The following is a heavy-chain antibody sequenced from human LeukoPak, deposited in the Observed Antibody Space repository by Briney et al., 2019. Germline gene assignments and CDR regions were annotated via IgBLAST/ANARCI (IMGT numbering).Heavy chain of an antibody. D-gene: IGHD5-18*01. V-gene: IGHV3-48*03. CDR1: GFTFSSYE. J-gene: IGHJ4*02. CDR3: ARDHPRCGYSYGCLDY. CDR2: ISSSGSTK. Sequence: PGGSLRLSCAASGFTFSSYEMNWVRQAPGKGLEWVSYISSSGSTKYYADSVKGRFTTSRDNAKNSLYLQMNSLRAAATAVYYCARDHPRCGYSYGCLDYWGQGTLVTVSP.